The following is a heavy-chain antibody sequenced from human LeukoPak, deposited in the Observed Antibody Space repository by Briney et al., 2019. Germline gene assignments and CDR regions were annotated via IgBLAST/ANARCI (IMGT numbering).Heavy chain of an antibody. CDR1: GFTFSSDG. J-gene: IGHJ6*02. V-gene: IGHV3-33*01. Sequence: GRSLRLSCAASGFTFSSDGMHWGRQAPGKELEWVAVIWYDGNNKYYADFVKGRFTISRDKSKNTLYLQLNSLRAEDTAVYNCARDRGSREDGMDVWGQGTTVTVS. CDR2: IWYDGNNK. D-gene: IGHD1-26*01. CDR3: ARDRGSREDGMDV.